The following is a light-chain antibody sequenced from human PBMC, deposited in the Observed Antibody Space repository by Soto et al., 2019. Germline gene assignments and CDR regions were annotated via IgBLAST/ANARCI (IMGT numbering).Light chain of an antibody. Sequence: EIVLTQSPGTLSLSPGERATLSCRASQSVSNTYLAWYQQKPGQAPRLLIYDASSRATGIPDRFSGSGSGTDFTLTISRLEPEDFAVYYCQHCDYLPIFGPGTTVDFK. CDR1: QSVSNTY. CDR2: DAS. CDR3: QHCDYLPI. J-gene: IGKJ3*01. V-gene: IGKV3-20*01.